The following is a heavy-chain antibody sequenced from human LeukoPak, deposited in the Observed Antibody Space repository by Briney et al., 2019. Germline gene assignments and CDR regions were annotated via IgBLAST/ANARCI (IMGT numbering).Heavy chain of an antibody. V-gene: IGHV3-48*04. Sequence: PGGSLRLSCAASGFTFSSYWMHWVRQAPGKGLEWVSYISRGGSTIYYADSVKGRFNISRDSAKRLLYLQMNSLRAEDTAVYYCARRMYSGSQNCLDPWGQGTLVTVSS. CDR2: ISRGGSTI. CDR1: GFTFSSYW. J-gene: IGHJ5*02. D-gene: IGHD1-26*01. CDR3: ARRMYSGSQNCLDP.